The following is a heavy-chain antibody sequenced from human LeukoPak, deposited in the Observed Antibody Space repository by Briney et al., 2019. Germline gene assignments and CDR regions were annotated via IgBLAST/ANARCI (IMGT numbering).Heavy chain of an antibody. CDR1: GYTFTSYY. V-gene: IGHV1-46*01. D-gene: IGHD3-3*01. CDR3: ARDSPTVVTIFGVVPYYYYYGMDV. J-gene: IGHJ6*02. Sequence: ASVKVSCKASGYTFTSYYMHWVRQAPGQGLEWVGIINPSGGSTSYAQKFQGRVTMTRDTSTSTVYMELSSLRSEDTAVYYCARDSPTVVTIFGVVPYYYYYGMDVWGQGTTVTVSS. CDR2: INPSGGST.